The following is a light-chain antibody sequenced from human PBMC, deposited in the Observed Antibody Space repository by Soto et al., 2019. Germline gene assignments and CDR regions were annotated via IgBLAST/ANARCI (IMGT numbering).Light chain of an antibody. CDR1: RSVNSRY. V-gene: IGKV3-20*01. J-gene: IGKJ2*01. CDR3: HQYGYSPNT. CDR2: GTS. Sequence: EIVLTQSPGTLSLSPGDRATLSCRASRSVNSRYLAWYQQKPGQAPRLLIYGTSTRATGIPDRFSGSGSGTDFTLTISRLEPEDFALYHFHQYGYSPNTFGQGTNLQIK.